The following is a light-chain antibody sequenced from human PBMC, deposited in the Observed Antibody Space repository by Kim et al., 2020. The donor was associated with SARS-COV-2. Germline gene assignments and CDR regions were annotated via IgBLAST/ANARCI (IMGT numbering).Light chain of an antibody. CDR1: QSISSNY. CDR3: QQYGSSPGT. CDR2: GAS. Sequence: APGERATLSCRASQSISSNYLAWYQQKPGQAPRPLIYGASSRATGIPDRISGSGSGTDFTLTISRLEPEDFAVYYCQQYGSSPGTFGQGTKVDIK. V-gene: IGKV3-20*01. J-gene: IGKJ1*01.